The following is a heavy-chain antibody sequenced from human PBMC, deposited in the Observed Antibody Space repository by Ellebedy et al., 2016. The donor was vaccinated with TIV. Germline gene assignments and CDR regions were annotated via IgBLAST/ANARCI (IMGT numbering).Heavy chain of an antibody. V-gene: IGHV3-64*01. CDR3: ARSFVTVTDDAFDI. CDR1: GFTFSSYA. Sequence: PGGSLRLSCAASGFTFSSYAMSWVRQAPGTGLEYVSAISSTGGSTYYANSVKGRFTISRDNSKNTLYLQRGSLRAEDMAVYYCARSFVTVTDDAFDIWGQGTMVTVSS. CDR2: ISSTGGST. J-gene: IGHJ3*02. D-gene: IGHD2-21*02.